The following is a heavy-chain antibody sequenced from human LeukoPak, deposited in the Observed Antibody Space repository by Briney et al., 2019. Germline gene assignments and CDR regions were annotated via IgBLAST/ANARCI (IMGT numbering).Heavy chain of an antibody. Sequence: GGSLRLSCAASGFTFDDYGMHWVRQAPGKGLEWVSGISWNSGSIGYADSVKGRFTISRDNAKNSLYLQMNSLRAEDTALYYCAKDGDSSGWYGLDYWGQGTLVTVSS. V-gene: IGHV3-9*01. D-gene: IGHD6-19*01. CDR3: AKDGDSSGWYGLDY. CDR2: ISWNSGSI. CDR1: GFTFDDYG. J-gene: IGHJ4*02.